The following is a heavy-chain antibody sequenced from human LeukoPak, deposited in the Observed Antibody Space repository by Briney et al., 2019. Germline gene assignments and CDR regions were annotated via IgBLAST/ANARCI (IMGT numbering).Heavy chain of an antibody. CDR3: ARAGYCSSTSCFDY. CDR1: GFVYENYG. V-gene: IGHV3-20*04. Sequence: GGSLRLSCAASGFVYENYGMTWVRQAPGKGLEWVCGINWNGGKIVYADSVKGRFTISRDNAKNSLYLQMNSLRAEDTAVYYCARAGYCSSTSCFDYWGQGTLVTVSS. J-gene: IGHJ4*02. CDR2: INWNGGKI. D-gene: IGHD2-2*01.